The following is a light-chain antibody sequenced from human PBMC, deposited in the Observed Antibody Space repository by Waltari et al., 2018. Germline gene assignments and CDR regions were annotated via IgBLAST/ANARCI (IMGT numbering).Light chain of an antibody. CDR2: RNN. J-gene: IGLJ3*02. Sequence: QSVLTRPPSASGTPGQRVTISCSGSSSNIGSNYVYWYPQLPGTAPKLLIYRNNQRPAGVPDRFSGSKSGTSASLAISGLRSEDEADYYCAAWDDSLSGWVFGGGTKLTVL. V-gene: IGLV1-47*01. CDR1: SSNIGSNY. CDR3: AAWDDSLSGWV.